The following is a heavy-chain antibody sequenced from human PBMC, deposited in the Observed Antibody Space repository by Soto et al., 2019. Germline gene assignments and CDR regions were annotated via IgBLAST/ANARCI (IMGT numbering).Heavy chain of an antibody. CDR2: ISSSGDTT. CDR1: GFTFSSYA. J-gene: IGHJ3*02. CDR3: ASPDSSGTDDAFDI. V-gene: IGHV3-23*01. Sequence: GGSLRLSCAASGFTFSSYAMSWIRQAPGKGLEWVSAISSSGDTTYYADSVKGRFTISRDNSKNTLYLQMNSLRAEDTAVYYCASPDSSGTDDAFDIWGQGTMVTVSS. D-gene: IGHD3-22*01.